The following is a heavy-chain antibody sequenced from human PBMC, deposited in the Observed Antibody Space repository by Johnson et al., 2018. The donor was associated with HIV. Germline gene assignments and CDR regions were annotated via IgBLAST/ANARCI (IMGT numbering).Heavy chain of an antibody. V-gene: IGHV3-33*06. D-gene: IGHD3-16*01. Sequence: QVQLVESGGGVVQPGRSLRLSCAASGFTFSSYGMHWVRQTPGKGLEWVAVMWYDGSKKYYSDSVKGRFTISRDNSKNTLYLHMNSLRAEDTAVYYCVKCIWGSSLIDAFDIWGQGTMVTVSS. CDR2: MWYDGSKK. CDR1: GFTFSSYG. CDR3: VKCIWGSSLIDAFDI. J-gene: IGHJ3*02.